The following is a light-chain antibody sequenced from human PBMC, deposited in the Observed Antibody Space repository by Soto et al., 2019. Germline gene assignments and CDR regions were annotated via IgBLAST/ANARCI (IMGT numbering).Light chain of an antibody. V-gene: IGKV3-15*01. CDR1: QSVSNN. J-gene: IGKJ1*01. Sequence: EIVMTQSPATLSVSPGESATLSCRAGQSVSNNLAWYQQKPGQAPRLLIYGASTRATGVPARLSGSGSVTEFTLTISSLQSEDFAVYYCQQYNNWPPWTFGLGTKVEIK. CDR2: GAS. CDR3: QQYNNWPPWT.